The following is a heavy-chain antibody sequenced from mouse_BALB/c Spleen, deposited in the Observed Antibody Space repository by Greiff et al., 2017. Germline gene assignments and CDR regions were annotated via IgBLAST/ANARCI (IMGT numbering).Heavy chain of an antibody. V-gene: IGHV3-2*02. D-gene: IGHD6-2*01. CDR3: AREEIGSLDY. CDR1: GYSITSDYA. J-gene: IGHJ2*01. CDR2: ISYSGST. Sequence: ESGPGLVKPSQSLSLTCTVTGYSITSDYAWNWIRQFPGNKLEWMGYISYSGSTSYNPSLKSRISITRDTSKNQFFLQLNSVTTEDTATYYCAREEIGSLDYWGQGTTLTVSS.